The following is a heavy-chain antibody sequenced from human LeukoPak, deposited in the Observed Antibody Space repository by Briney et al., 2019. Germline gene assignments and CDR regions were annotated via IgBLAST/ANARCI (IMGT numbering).Heavy chain of an antibody. V-gene: IGHV3-74*01. CDR1: GFTFSSYW. D-gene: IGHD4/OR15-4a*01. CDR2: ITDGSTT. CDR3: ARSNYSYYFDY. J-gene: IGHJ4*02. Sequence: GGSLRLSRAASGFTFSSYWMHWVRQAPGKGLVWVSRITDGSTTRYADSVKGRFTISRDNAKNTLYLQMNSLRAEDTAMYYCARSNYSYYFDYWDQGTLVTVSS.